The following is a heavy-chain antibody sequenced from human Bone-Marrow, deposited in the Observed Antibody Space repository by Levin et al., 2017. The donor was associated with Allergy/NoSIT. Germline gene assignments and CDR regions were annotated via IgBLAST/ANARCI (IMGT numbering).Heavy chain of an antibody. CDR2: INSSSGTI. CDR3: VRGLPDY. Sequence: QLGESLKISCATSGFTFISYSMNWVRQAPGKGLEWVSYINSSSGTIYYVDSVKGRFTISRDNAKKSLYLQMSSLRVEDTAVYYCVRGLPDYWGQGTLVTVSS. V-gene: IGHV3-48*01. CDR1: GFTFISYS. J-gene: IGHJ4*02.